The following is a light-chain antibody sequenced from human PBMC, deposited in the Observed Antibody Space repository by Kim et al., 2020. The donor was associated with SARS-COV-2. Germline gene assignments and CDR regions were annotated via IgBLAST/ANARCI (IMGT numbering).Light chain of an antibody. CDR3: QQRSIWPLT. CDR1: QSVHTF. J-gene: IGKJ4*01. V-gene: IGKV3-11*01. CDR2: DAS. Sequence: SLAPGDRATLSCRASQSVHTFLAWYQQRPGQAPRLLISDASNRATGIPARFSGGGSGTDFTLTISSLEPEDFAIYYCQQRSIWPLTFGGGTKLEI.